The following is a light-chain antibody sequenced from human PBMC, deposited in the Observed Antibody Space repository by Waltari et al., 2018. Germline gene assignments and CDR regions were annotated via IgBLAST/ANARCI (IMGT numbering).Light chain of an antibody. CDR2: VNSDGSH. Sequence: QLLLTQSPSASASLGASVKLTCTLTSGHSSYAIAWPPQQPNKGPRYLKKVNSDGSHIKGDGNPDRFSGSSSGAERYLTISSLQSEDEADYYCQTGGFGIWVFGGGTKLTVL. J-gene: IGLJ3*02. V-gene: IGLV4-69*01. CDR1: SGHSSYA. CDR3: QTGGFGIWV.